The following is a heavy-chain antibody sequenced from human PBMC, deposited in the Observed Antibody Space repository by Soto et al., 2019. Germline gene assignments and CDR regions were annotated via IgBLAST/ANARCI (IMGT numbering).Heavy chain of an antibody. V-gene: IGHV4-59*01. CDR3: ARDTTMVRGGIHI. CDR2: IYYSGST. Sequence: SETLSLTCTVSGGPISSYYWSWIRQPPGKGLEWIGYIYYSGSTNYNPSLKSRVTISVDTSKNQFSLKLSSVTAADTAVYYCARDTTMVRGGIHIWGQGTMVTVSS. CDR1: GGPISSYY. J-gene: IGHJ3*02. D-gene: IGHD3-10*01.